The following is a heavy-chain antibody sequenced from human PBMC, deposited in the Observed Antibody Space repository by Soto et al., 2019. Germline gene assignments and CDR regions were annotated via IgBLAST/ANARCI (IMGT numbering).Heavy chain of an antibody. V-gene: IGHV3-11*04. CDR3: ARDRAKEAAAFDY. D-gene: IGHD2-2*01. CDR2: ISSSGSTI. Sequence: GGSLRLSCAASGFTFSDYYMSWIRQAPGKGLEWVSYISSSGSTIYYADSVKGRFTISRDNAKNSLYLQMNSLRAEDTAVYYCARDRAKEAAAFDYWGQGTLVTVSS. CDR1: GFTFSDYY. J-gene: IGHJ4*02.